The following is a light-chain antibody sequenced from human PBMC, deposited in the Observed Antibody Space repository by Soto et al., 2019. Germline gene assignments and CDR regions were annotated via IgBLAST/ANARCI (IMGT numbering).Light chain of an antibody. Sequence: DIQMTQSPSILSASVGDRATITCRASQSVGTWLAWYQQKPGKPPTLLIYDASNLESGVPSRFSGSGSGAEFTLTISSLQPEDFATYVCQQYNGYWTFGQGTKVDIK. J-gene: IGKJ1*01. CDR1: QSVGTW. V-gene: IGKV1-5*01. CDR2: DAS. CDR3: QQYNGYWT.